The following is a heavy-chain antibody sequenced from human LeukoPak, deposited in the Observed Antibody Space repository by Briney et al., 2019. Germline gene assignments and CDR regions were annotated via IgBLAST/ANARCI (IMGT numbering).Heavy chain of an antibody. V-gene: IGHV4-38-2*02. CDR2: IYHSGST. Sequence: SETLSLTCTVSGYSISSGYYWGWIRQPPGKGLEWIGSIYHSGSTYYNPSLKSRVTISVDTSKNQFSLKLSSVTAADTAVYYCARVGAYDYVWGSYRRVDYYYYVDVWGKGTTVTVSS. CDR3: ARVGAYDYVWGSYRRVDYYYYVDV. J-gene: IGHJ6*03. CDR1: GYSISSGYY. D-gene: IGHD3-16*02.